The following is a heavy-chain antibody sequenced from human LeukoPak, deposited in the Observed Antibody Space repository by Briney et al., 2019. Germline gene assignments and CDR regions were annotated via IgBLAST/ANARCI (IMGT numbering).Heavy chain of an antibody. V-gene: IGHV1-69*04. CDR2: IIPILGIA. Sequence: SVKVSCKASGGTFSSYAISWVRQAPGQGLEWMGRIIPILGIANYAQKFQGRVTITTDESTSTAYIELSRLTSEDTAVYFCASDLGGAYGDYWGQGTLVTVSS. CDR3: ASDLGGAYGDY. J-gene: IGHJ4*02. D-gene: IGHD4-17*01. CDR1: GGTFSSYA.